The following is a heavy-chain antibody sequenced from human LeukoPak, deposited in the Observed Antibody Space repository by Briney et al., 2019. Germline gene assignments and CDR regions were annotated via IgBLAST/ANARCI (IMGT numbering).Heavy chain of an antibody. CDR1: GFTFSSYG. J-gene: IGHJ4*02. V-gene: IGHV3-30*02. Sequence: GGSLRLSCAASGFTFSSYGMHWVRQAPGKGLEWVAVIWYDGSNKYYADSVKGRSTISRDNSKNTLYLQMSSLRAEDTAVYYCAKDSLADIDYWGQGTLVTVSS. CDR3: AKDSLADIDY. CDR2: IWYDGSNK. D-gene: IGHD3-16*01.